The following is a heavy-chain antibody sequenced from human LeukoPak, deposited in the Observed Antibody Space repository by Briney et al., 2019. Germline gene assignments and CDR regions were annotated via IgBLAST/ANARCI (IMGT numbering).Heavy chain of an antibody. CDR2: IKQDGSEK. D-gene: IGHD3-16*01. V-gene: IGHV3-7*03. J-gene: IGHJ4*02. CDR1: GFIFTNFF. Sequence: GGSLRLSCAASGFIFTNFFMSWVRQAPGKGLEWVANIKQDGSEKYYVDSVKGRFTISRDNAKNSLYLQMNSPRAEDTAVYYCALGGDWGQGTLVTVSS. CDR3: ALGGD.